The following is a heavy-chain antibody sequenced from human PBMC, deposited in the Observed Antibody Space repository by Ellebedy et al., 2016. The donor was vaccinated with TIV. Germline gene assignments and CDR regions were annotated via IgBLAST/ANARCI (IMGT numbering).Heavy chain of an antibody. J-gene: IGHJ5*02. V-gene: IGHV4-59*02. CDR2: IIPSGST. CDR3: AKIVSGGASFDP. D-gene: IGHD3-16*01. CDR1: GASVSSYY. Sequence: MPSETLSLTCTASGASVSSYYWSWIRQSPGKGLEWIGYIIPSGSTHYNPSLKSRDTMSRDPSKNSFSLPLASVTATDTAIYYCAKIVSGGASFDPWGQGTLVTVSS.